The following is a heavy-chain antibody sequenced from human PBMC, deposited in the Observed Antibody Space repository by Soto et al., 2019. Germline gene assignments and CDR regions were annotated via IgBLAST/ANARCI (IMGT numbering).Heavy chain of an antibody. D-gene: IGHD3-10*01. CDR2: ISYDGSNK. CDR3: AAGVYYGSGSGVGY. V-gene: IGHV3-30-3*01. CDR1: GFTFSSYA. J-gene: IGHJ4*02. Sequence: GGSLRLSCAASGFTFSSYAMHWVRQAPGKGLEWVAVISYDGSNKYYADSVKGRFTIPRDNSKNTLYLQMNSLRAEDTAVYYCAAGVYYGSGSGVGYWGQGTLVTVSS.